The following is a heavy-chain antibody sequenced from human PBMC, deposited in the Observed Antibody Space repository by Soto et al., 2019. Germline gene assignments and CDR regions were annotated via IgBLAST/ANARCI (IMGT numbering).Heavy chain of an antibody. CDR3: VRDGWAVAEN. Sequence: PGGSLRLSCAASGFTFSTYAMKWVRQAPGKGLVWVSHISSDGSSTNYADSVKGRFTISRDNAKNTLYLQMNSLGGEDTALYHCVRDGWAVAENWGRGTLVTVSS. J-gene: IGHJ4*02. V-gene: IGHV3-74*01. CDR1: GFTFSTYA. CDR2: ISSDGSST. D-gene: IGHD6-19*01.